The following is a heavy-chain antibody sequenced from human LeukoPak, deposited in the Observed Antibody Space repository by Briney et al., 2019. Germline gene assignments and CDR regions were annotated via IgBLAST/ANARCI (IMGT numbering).Heavy chain of an antibody. D-gene: IGHD6-19*01. CDR3: ARAIAVTPWYFDL. CDR2: IRSSGSDT. V-gene: IGHV3-11*03. CDR1: GFTCSDYH. Sequence: GGSLRLSCAASGFTCSDYHMSWIRQAPGKGLEWISYIRSSGSDTNYADSVRGRFTISRDNAKNSPYLQMNSLRAEDTAVYYCARAIAVTPWYFDLWGRGTLVTVSS. J-gene: IGHJ2*01.